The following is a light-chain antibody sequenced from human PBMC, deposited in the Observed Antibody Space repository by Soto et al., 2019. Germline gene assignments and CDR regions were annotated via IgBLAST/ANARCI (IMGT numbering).Light chain of an antibody. CDR3: QKYSSVPV. CDR2: AAS. CDR1: QVIRNF. J-gene: IGKJ3*01. V-gene: IGKV1-27*01. Sequence: DIQMTQSPTSLSASVGDSVTITCRASQVIRNFVAWYQQKPGKAPKLLIYAASTLQSGVPSRFSGSGSGTDFTLTINSLQPEDVATYSCQKYSSVPVFGPGTKVEIK.